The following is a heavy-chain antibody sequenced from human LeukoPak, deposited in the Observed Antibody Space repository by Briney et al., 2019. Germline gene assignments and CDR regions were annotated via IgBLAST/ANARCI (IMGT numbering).Heavy chain of an antibody. J-gene: IGHJ4*02. Sequence: SVKVSCKASGGTFSSYAISWVRQAPGQGLEWMGRIIPILGIANYAQKFQGRVTITADKSTSTAYMELSSLRSEDTAVYYCAREDVGEMATTYWGQGTLVTVSS. CDR2: IIPILGIA. D-gene: IGHD5-24*01. CDR3: AREDVGEMATTY. V-gene: IGHV1-69*04. CDR1: GGTFSSYA.